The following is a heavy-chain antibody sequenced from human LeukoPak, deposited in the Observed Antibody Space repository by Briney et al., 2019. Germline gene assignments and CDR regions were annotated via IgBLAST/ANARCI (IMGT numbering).Heavy chain of an antibody. J-gene: IGHJ4*02. CDR1: GFTFSSFD. CDR2: IRYDGNSK. CDR3: ARARLGSTTSFYFDH. Sequence: GGSLRLFCSASGFTFSSFDMHWVRQAPGKGLEWMTFIRYDGNSKYYAGSVQGRFTLSRDNSKNTLYLQLDSLRGDDTAVYYCARARLGSTTSFYFDHWGQGALVTVSS. D-gene: IGHD1-26*01. V-gene: IGHV3-30*02.